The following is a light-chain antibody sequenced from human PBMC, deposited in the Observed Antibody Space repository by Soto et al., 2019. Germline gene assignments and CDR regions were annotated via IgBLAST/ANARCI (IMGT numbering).Light chain of an antibody. J-gene: IGKJ1*01. CDR2: EAS. CDR1: QNINNL. CDR3: QQYHSYPWT. V-gene: IGKV1-5*03. Sequence: DIQMTQSPSTLSASEGDRVTITCRASQNINNLLAWYQQKPGKAPNLLIYEASRLESGVPSRFSGSGSGTEFNLTISSLQPDDFASYYCQQYHSYPWTFGQGTKVEIK.